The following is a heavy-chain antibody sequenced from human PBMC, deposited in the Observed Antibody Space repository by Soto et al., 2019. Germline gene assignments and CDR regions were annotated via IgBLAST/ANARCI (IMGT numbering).Heavy chain of an antibody. CDR3: ARPRDCTNGGCSDFDY. CDR2: IYYSGST. Sequence: QLQLQESGPGLVKPSETLSLTCTFSGGSISSSSYYWGWIRQPPGRGLEWIGRIYYSGSTYYNPSMKSRVTTSVDTSKNQFSLQLSSVTAADTAVDYCARPRDCTNGGCSDFDYWGHGTVVTVSS. D-gene: IGHD2-8*01. CDR1: GGSISSSSYY. J-gene: IGHJ4*01. V-gene: IGHV4-39*01.